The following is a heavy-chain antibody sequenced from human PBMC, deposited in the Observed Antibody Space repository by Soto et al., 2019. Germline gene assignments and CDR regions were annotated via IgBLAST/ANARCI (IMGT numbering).Heavy chain of an antibody. Sequence: GSLRLSCAASLFTLKSYEMNGVRQAPGKGLEWVSYISSSGITIYYTDSVKGRFTISRDNAKNSLYLQMNSLIAEDTAVDDCAAVLGATSADAFDTCPQGTMVNV. D-gene: IGHD2-2*01. J-gene: IGHJ3*02. V-gene: IGHV3-48*03. CDR2: ISSSGITI. CDR1: LFTLKSYE. CDR3: AAVLGATSADAFDT.